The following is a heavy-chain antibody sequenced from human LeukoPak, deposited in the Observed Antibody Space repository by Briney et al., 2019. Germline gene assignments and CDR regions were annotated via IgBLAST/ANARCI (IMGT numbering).Heavy chain of an antibody. J-gene: IGHJ4*02. Sequence: GGSLRLSCAASGFTFSSYAMGWVRQAPGKGLEWVSAISGSGGSTYYADSVKGRFTISRDNSKNTLYLQMNSLRAEDTAVYYCAKSPRRKYYYDSSGYYYLDYWGQGTLVTVSS. D-gene: IGHD3-22*01. CDR2: ISGSGGST. V-gene: IGHV3-23*01. CDR1: GFTFSSYA. CDR3: AKSPRRKYYYDSSGYYYLDY.